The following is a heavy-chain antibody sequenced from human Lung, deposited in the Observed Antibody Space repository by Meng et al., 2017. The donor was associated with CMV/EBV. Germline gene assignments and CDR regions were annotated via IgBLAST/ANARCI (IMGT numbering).Heavy chain of an antibody. CDR3: ARGVGESLGWEMGY. V-gene: IGHV3-74*01. D-gene: IGHD1-26*01. CDR1: GFTLRRYW. J-gene: IGHJ4*02. Sequence: VQLVVSGGGLCQPGGSLRISFEVSGFTLRRYWMHWVRLAPGKGLEGVSRIDNNGRSTSYADSVKGRFTISRDTAKNTLYLQMNSLRVEDTAVYYCARGVGESLGWEMGYWGQGTLVTVSS. CDR2: IDNNGRST.